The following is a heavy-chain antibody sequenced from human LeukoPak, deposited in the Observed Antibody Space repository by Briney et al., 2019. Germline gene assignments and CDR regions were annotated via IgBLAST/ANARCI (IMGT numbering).Heavy chain of an antibody. J-gene: IGHJ6*02. D-gene: IGHD2-2*01. CDR3: ARDNDIVVVPAALYGMDV. CDR2: IKQDGSEK. CDR1: GFNFSSYW. Sequence: PGGSLRLSCAASGFNFSSYWMSWVRQAPGQGLEWVANIKQDGSEKYYVDSVKGRFTISRDNAKNSLYLQMNSLRAEDTAVYYCARDNDIVVVPAALYGMDVWGQGTTVTVSS. V-gene: IGHV3-7*01.